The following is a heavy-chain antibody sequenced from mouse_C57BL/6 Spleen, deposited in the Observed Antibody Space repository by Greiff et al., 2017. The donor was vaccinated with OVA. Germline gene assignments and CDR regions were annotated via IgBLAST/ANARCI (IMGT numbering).Heavy chain of an antibody. V-gene: IGHV7-3*01. CDR1: GFTFTDYY. CDR3: ARYASAGDYYAMDY. J-gene: IGHJ4*01. CDR2: IRNKANGYTT. Sequence: EVHLVESGGGLVQPGGSLSLSCAASGFTFTDYYMSWVRQPPGKALEWLGFIRNKANGYTTEYSASVKGRFTISRDNSQSILYLQMNALIAEDSATYYCARYASAGDYYAMDYWGQGTSVTVSS. D-gene: IGHD4-1*01.